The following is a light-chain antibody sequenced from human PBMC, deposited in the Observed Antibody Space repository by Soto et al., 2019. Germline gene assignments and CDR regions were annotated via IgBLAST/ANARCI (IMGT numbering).Light chain of an antibody. Sequence: ETLMTQSPATLSVSPGERVTLSCRASQSIGTSLAWYQQRPGQAPRLLIYTASIRATGTPVRFSGIGSGTDFTLTINSLQSEDFVIYYCHQYYAWPLTFGGGTKVDIK. CDR2: TAS. CDR1: QSIGTS. CDR3: HQYYAWPLT. V-gene: IGKV3D-15*01. J-gene: IGKJ4*01.